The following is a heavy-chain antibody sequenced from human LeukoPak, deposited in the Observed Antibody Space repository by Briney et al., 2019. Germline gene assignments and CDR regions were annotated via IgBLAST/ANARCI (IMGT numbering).Heavy chain of an antibody. CDR3: ARGFTMVRGPYGWFDP. V-gene: IGHV4-4*07. D-gene: IGHD3-10*01. CDR2: IYTGGSI. CDR1: NDSISSYY. J-gene: IGHJ5*02. Sequence: SETLSLTCTVSNDSISSYYWSWIRQPAGKGLEWIGRIYTGGSINYNPSLKSRVTVSVDTSKKQFTLKLSSVTAADTAVYYCARGFTMVRGPYGWFDPWGQGALVTVSS.